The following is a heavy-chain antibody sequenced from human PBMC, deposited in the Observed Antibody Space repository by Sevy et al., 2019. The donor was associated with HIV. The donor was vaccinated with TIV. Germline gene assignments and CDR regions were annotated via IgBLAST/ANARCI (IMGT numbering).Heavy chain of an antibody. CDR1: GGSISTSSYY. CDR2: IYYSGST. J-gene: IGHJ6*02. D-gene: IGHD3-22*01. V-gene: IGHV4-39*01. CDR3: ARPDSYSYYGMDV. Sequence: SETLSLICTVSGGSISTSSYYWAWIRQPPGKRLEWIGSIYYSGSTYYNPSLKSRVTISVDRSKNQFSLNLRAVTAADTAADYCARPDSYSYYGMDVWGQGTTVTVSS.